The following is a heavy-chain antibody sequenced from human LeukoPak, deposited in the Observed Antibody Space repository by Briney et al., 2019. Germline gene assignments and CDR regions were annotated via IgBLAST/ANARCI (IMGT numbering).Heavy chain of an antibody. D-gene: IGHD6-13*01. Sequence: SETLSLTCTVSGVSISTDHYWSWIRQPPGKGLEWIGEINHSGSTNYNPSLKSRVTISVDTSKNQFSLKLSSVTAADTAVYYCARGPPRTYSSSWYPRSMNYWGQGTLVTVSS. V-gene: IGHV4-34*01. J-gene: IGHJ4*02. CDR2: INHSGST. CDR1: GVSISTDHY. CDR3: ARGPPRTYSSSWYPRSMNY.